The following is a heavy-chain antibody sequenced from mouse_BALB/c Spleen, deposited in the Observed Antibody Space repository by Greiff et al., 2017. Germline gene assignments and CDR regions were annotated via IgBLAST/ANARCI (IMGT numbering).Heavy chain of an antibody. Sequence: VQLKESGAELVKPGASVKLSCTASGFNIKDTYMHWVKQRPEQGLEWIGRIDPANGNTKYDPKFQGKATITADTSSNTAYLQLSSLTSEDTAVYYCARPYRYDGGYYFDYWGQGTTLTVSS. D-gene: IGHD2-14*01. CDR2: IDPANGNT. J-gene: IGHJ2*01. CDR3: ARPYRYDGGYYFDY. V-gene: IGHV14-3*02. CDR1: GFNIKDTY.